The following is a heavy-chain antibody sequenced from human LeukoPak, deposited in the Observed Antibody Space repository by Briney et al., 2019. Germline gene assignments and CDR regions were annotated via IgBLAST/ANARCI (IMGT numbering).Heavy chain of an antibody. CDR1: GYTFTSYY. V-gene: IGHV1-46*01. Sequence: ASVKVSCKASGYTFTSYYMHWVRQAPGQGLEWMGIINPSGGSTSYAQTFQGRVTMTRDTSTSTVYMELSSLRSEDTAVYYCARDGPASLAAAGTGGYYYMDVWGKGTTVTVSS. CDR3: ARDGPASLAAAGTGGYYYMDV. CDR2: INPSGGST. D-gene: IGHD6-13*01. J-gene: IGHJ6*03.